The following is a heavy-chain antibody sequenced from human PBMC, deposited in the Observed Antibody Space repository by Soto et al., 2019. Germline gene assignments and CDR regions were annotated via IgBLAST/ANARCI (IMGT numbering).Heavy chain of an antibody. V-gene: IGHV1-18*01. J-gene: IGHJ4*02. CDR1: GYTFSSYG. Sequence: QVKLVQSGGEVKKPGASVKISFKASGYTFSSYGISWVRKAPGQGLEWMGWISAYNGNTNYAQKFQGRVTTTTDTSTSTAYMQLMSLRSADTAIYYCARTLNKWLLGLEWGPGILVTVSS. CDR3: ARTLNKWLLGLE. D-gene: IGHD3-22*01. CDR2: ISAYNGNT.